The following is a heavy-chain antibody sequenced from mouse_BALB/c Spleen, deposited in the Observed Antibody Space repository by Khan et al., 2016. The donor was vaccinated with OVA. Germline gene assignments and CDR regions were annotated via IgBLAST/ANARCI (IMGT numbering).Heavy chain of an antibody. J-gene: IGHJ1*01. CDR3: ARRAYYGNWYFDV. D-gene: IGHD2-1*01. Sequence: EVELVESGPGLVKPSQSLSLTCTVTGYSITSDYAWNWIRQFPGNKLEWMGYISYSGSTSYNPSLKSRISITRDTSKNQFFLQLNSVTTEDTATYDCARRAYYGNWYFDVWGAGTTVTVSS. CDR1: GYSITSDYA. CDR2: ISYSGST. V-gene: IGHV3-2*02.